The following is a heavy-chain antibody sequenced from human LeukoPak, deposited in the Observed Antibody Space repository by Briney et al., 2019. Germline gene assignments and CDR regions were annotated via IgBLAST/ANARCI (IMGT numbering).Heavy chain of an antibody. CDR2: IIPIFGTA. V-gene: IGHV1-69*05. J-gene: IGHJ3*02. D-gene: IGHD3-22*01. CDR1: GGTFSSYA. Sequence: GASVKVSCKASGGTFSSYAISWVRQAPGQGLEWMGGIIPIFGTANYAQKFQGRVTITTDESTSTDYMELSSLRSEDTAVYYCARDSSGYYYDAFDIWGQGTMVTVSS. CDR3: ARDSSGYYYDAFDI.